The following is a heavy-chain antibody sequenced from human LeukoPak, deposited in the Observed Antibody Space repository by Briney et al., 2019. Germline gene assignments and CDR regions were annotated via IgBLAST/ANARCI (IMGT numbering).Heavy chain of an antibody. D-gene: IGHD6-13*01. Sequence: PGGSLRLSCAASGFTFSSYAMSWVRQAPGKGLEWVSAISGSGGSTYYADSVKGRFTISRDNSKNTLYLQMNSLRAEDTAVHYCAPRYSSSWGTAVGDYWGQGTLVTVSS. CDR2: ISGSGGST. CDR3: APRYSSSWGTAVGDY. J-gene: IGHJ4*02. CDR1: GFTFSSYA. V-gene: IGHV3-23*01.